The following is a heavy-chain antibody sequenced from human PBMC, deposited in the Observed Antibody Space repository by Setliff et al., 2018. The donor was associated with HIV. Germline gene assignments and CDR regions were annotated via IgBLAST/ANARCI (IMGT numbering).Heavy chain of an antibody. CDR2: IKQDGSDM. V-gene: IGHV3-7*01. J-gene: IGHJ3*01. Sequence: PGGSLRLSCVASGLPFYNYWMTWLRRAPGRGLEWVANIKQDGSDMHYIESVKGRFTIFRDNAKNSVFLQMNSLRAEDTSVYYCARDHTDGWYHGEHAAFDLWGQGTVVTVSS. D-gene: IGHD6-19*01. CDR1: GLPFYNYW. CDR3: ARDHTDGWYHGEHAAFDL.